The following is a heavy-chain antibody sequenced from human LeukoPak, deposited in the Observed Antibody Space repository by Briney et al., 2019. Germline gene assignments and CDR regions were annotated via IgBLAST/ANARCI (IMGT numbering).Heavy chain of an antibody. CDR1: GFTFDDYA. D-gene: IGHD6-13*01. CDR3: ARDKSRQLVWYFDL. J-gene: IGHJ2*01. CDR2: ISWNSGSI. V-gene: IGHV3-9*01. Sequence: GRSLRLSCAASGFTFDDYAMHWVRQAPGKGLEWVSGISWNSGSIGYADSVKGRFTISRDNAKNSLYLQMNSLRAEDTAVYYCARDKSRQLVWYFDLWGRGTLVTVSS.